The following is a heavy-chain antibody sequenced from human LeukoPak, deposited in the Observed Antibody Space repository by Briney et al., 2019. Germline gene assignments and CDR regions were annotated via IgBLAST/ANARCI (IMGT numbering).Heavy chain of an antibody. D-gene: IGHD1-1*01. CDR1: GFTFTNYW. CDR2: MKPDGSGK. J-gene: IGHJ3*01. V-gene: IGHV3-7*01. CDR3: ARNLHYQTVDG. Sequence: GGSLRLSCGASGFTFTNYWLDWVRQAPGKGLEGVANMKPDGSGKNYADSVKGRFTISRNNAKNSLYLQMNSLTVEDTAVYYCARNLHYQTVDGWGQGKMVTVSS.